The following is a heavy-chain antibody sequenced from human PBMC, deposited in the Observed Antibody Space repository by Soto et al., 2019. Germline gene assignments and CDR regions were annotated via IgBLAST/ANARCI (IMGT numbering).Heavy chain of an antibody. CDR2: INVGNGGT. CDR3: ARQDAFDV. V-gene: IGHV1-3*01. Sequence: SVKVSCKASGYTFSSYGLHWVRQAPGQRLEWMGWINVGNGGTAYSQKSQGRVTLTRVTTATTAYMELHSLTSEDTSVYYCARQDAFDVWGQGTMVTVSS. J-gene: IGHJ3*01. CDR1: GYTFSSYG.